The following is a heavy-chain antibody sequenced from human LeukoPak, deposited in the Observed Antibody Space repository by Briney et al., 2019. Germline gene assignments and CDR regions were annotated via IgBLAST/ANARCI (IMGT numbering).Heavy chain of an antibody. J-gene: IGHJ4*02. Sequence: RSGGSLRLSCAASGFTFSSYGMHWVRQAPGKGLEWVAVISYDGSNKYYADSVKGRFTISRDNSKNTLYLQMNSLRAEDTAVYYCAKGPYDYSNHYIDYWGQGTLVTVSS. CDR1: GFTFSSYG. CDR3: AKGPYDYSNHYIDY. CDR2: ISYDGSNK. V-gene: IGHV3-30*18. D-gene: IGHD4-11*01.